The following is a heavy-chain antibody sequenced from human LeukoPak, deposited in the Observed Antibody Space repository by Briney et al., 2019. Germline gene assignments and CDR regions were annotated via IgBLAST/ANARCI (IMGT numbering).Heavy chain of an antibody. D-gene: IGHD3-3*01. V-gene: IGHV3-33*01. CDR3: ARDRTIFGVVTLGY. Sequence: PGGSLRLSCAASGFTFSSYGMHWVRQAPGKGLEWVAVIWYDGSNKYCADSVKGRFTISRDNSKNTLYLQMNSLRAEDTAVYYCARDRTIFGVVTLGYWGQGTLVTVSS. CDR1: GFTFSSYG. CDR2: IWYDGSNK. J-gene: IGHJ4*02.